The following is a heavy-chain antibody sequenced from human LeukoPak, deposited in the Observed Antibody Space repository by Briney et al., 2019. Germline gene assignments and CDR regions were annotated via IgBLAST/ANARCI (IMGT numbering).Heavy chain of an antibody. CDR1: GGTFSSYA. J-gene: IGHJ6*03. Sequence: SVKVSCKASGGTFSSYAISWVRQAPGQGLEWMGRIIPIFGTANYAKKFQGRVTITTDESTSTAYMELSSLRSEDTAVYYCARGPYYDFWSGHNYMDVWGKGTTVTVSS. CDR3: ARGPYYDFWSGHNYMDV. V-gene: IGHV1-69*05. D-gene: IGHD3-3*01. CDR2: IIPIFGTA.